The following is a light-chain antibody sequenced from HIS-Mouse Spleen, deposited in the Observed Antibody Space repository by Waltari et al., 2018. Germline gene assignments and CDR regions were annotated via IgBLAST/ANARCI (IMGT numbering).Light chain of an antibody. CDR3: CSYAGSYTFYV. CDR2: DVS. J-gene: IGLJ1*01. V-gene: IGLV2-11*01. CDR1: SRDFGGYNY. Sequence: QSALTQPRSVSGSPGQSVTISCTGTSRDFGGYNYVSWYQQHPGKAPKLMIYDVSKRPSGVPDRFSGSKSGNTASLTISGLQAEDEADYYCCSYAGSYTFYVFGTGTKVTVL.